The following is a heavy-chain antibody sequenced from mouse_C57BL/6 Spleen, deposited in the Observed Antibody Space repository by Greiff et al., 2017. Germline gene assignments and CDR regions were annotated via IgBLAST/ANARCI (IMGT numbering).Heavy chain of an antibody. CDR1: GYSITSGYY. J-gene: IGHJ4*01. Sequence: EVKLVESGPGLVKPSQSLSLTCSVTGYSITSGYYWNWIRQFPGNKLEWMGYISYDGSNNYNPSLKNRISITRDTSKNQFFLKLNSVTTEDTATYYCARVDYGSLYAMDYWGQGTSVTVSS. V-gene: IGHV3-6*01. D-gene: IGHD1-1*01. CDR2: ISYDGSN. CDR3: ARVDYGSLYAMDY.